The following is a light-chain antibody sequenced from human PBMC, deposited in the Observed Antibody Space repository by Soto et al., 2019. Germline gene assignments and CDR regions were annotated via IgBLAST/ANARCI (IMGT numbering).Light chain of an antibody. V-gene: IGKV1-5*03. CDR2: QAS. CDR3: QQYNTSPLT. J-gene: IGKJ4*01. CDR1: QSISSC. Sequence: DIQMTQSPATLSASVGDRVTITCRASQSISSCLAWYQQKPGKAPKFLIFQASSLESGVPSRFSGSGSGTEFTLTISSLPPDVFATYYYQQYNTSPLTFGGGTKVEIK.